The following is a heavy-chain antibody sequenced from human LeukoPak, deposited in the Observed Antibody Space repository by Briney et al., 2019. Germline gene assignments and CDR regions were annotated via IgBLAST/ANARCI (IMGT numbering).Heavy chain of an antibody. Sequence: GESLKISCKASGYSFTNFWIGWVRQMPVKGLEWMGIIYPGDSDTKYSPSFQGQVTISADKSINTAYLQWSSLKASDTAMYYCARRRWFGELYYFDFWGQGTLVTASS. V-gene: IGHV5-51*01. CDR1: GYSFTNFW. CDR3: ARRRWFGELYYFDF. D-gene: IGHD3-10*01. J-gene: IGHJ4*02. CDR2: IYPGDSDT.